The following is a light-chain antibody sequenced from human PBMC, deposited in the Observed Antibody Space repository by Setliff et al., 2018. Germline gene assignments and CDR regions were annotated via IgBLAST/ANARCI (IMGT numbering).Light chain of an antibody. CDR2: DVI. CDR1: SGDVGGYNY. J-gene: IGLJ1*01. V-gene: IGLV2-14*01. Sequence: QSVLTQPASMSGSPGQSITISCSGASGDVGGYNYVSWYQQHPGKAPKLIIYDVIKRPSGVSNRFSGSKSDNMASLTISGLQAEDEADYHCSSYTSSSTYVFGTGTKVTVL. CDR3: SSYTSSSTYV.